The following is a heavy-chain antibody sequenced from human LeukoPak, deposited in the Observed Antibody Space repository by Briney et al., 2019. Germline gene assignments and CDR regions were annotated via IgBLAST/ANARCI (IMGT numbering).Heavy chain of an antibody. D-gene: IGHD1-14*01. CDR1: GNTLTTYD. CDR2: MNPKSGNS. CDR3: AIWEPAPNAFDP. V-gene: IGHV1-8*01. J-gene: IGHJ5*02. Sequence: ASVKVSCKASGNTLTTYDFNWVRQASGQGLEWMGWMNPKSGNSGYAESFQGRISLDINRSTDTAYMELTSLRFEDTAVYYCAIWEPAPNAFDPWGQGTLVTVSS.